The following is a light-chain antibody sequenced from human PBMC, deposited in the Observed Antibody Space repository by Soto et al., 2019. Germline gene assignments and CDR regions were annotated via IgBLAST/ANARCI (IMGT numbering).Light chain of an antibody. CDR1: QSVRTK. J-gene: IGKJ5*01. V-gene: IGKV3-11*01. CDR2: DAS. CDR3: QQRSNWLGIT. Sequence: IVVTQSPGTLSVSPGEGATLFCRASQSVRTKLAWYQQRAGQAPRLLIYDASNRATGIPARFSGSGSGTDFTLTISSLEPEDFAVYYCQQRSNWLGITFGQGTRLEIK.